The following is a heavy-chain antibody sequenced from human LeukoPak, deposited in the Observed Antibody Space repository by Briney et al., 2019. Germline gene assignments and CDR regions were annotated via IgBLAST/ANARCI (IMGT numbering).Heavy chain of an antibody. Sequence: GRSLRLSCAASGFTFSSYSMNWVRQAPGKGLEWVSSISSSSSYIYYADSVKGRFTISRDNAKNSLYLQMNSLRAEDTAVYYCARYCSSTSCRDGFDYWGQGTLVTVSS. CDR3: ARYCSSTSCRDGFDY. D-gene: IGHD2-2*01. CDR2: ISSSSSYI. J-gene: IGHJ4*02. CDR1: GFTFSSYS. V-gene: IGHV3-21*01.